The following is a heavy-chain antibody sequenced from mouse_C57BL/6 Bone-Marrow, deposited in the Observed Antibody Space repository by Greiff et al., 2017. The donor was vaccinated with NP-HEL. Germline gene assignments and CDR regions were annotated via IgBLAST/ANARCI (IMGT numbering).Heavy chain of an antibody. CDR3: ARGYYGSSPFDV. Sequence: QVHLQQPGTELVKPGASVKLSCKASGYTFTSYWMHWVKQRPGQGLEWIGNINPSNGGTNYNEKFKSKATLTVDKSSSTAYMQLTSLTSEDSAVYYCARGYYGSSPFDVWGTGTTVTVSA. J-gene: IGHJ1*03. V-gene: IGHV1-53*01. CDR2: INPSNGGT. D-gene: IGHD1-1*01. CDR1: GYTFTSYW.